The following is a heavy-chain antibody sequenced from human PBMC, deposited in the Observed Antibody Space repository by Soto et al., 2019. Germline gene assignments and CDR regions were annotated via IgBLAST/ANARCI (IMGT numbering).Heavy chain of an antibody. D-gene: IGHD6-19*01. CDR2: TNAGNGNT. J-gene: IGHJ4*02. CDR3: ARHGSGWDY. CDR1: GYTFTSYA. V-gene: IGHV1-3*05. Sequence: QVQLVQSGAEEKKPGASVKVSCKASGYTFTSYAMHWVRQAPGQRLEWMGWTNAGNGNTKYSQKFQRRLTITRDTSASTAYMELSSLRSEDTAVYYCARHGSGWDYWGQGTLVTVSS.